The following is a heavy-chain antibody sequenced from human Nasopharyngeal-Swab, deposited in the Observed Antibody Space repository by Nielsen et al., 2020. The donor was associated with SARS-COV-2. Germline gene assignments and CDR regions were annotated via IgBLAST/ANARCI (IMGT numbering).Heavy chain of an antibody. Sequence: SETLSLTCTVSGGSISSGGYYWSWICQHPGKGLEWIGYIYYSGSTYYNPSLKSRVTISVDTSKNQFSLKLSSVTAADTAVYYCARDLLEHGRFDYWGQGTLVTVSS. D-gene: IGHD3-3*01. J-gene: IGHJ4*02. V-gene: IGHV4-31*03. CDR3: ARDLLEHGRFDY. CDR2: IYYSGST. CDR1: GGSISSGGYY.